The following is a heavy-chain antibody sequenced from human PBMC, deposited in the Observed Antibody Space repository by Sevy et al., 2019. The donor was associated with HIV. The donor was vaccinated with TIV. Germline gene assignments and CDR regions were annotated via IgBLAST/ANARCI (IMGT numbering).Heavy chain of an antibody. CDR1: GFTVSSNY. V-gene: IGHV3-53*01. J-gene: IGHJ4*01. CDR2: IYSGGST. D-gene: IGHD3-16*02. Sequence: GGSLRLSCAASGFTVSSNYMSWVRQAPGKGLEWVSVIYSGGSTYYADSVKGRFTISRDNAKNSLYLQMNSLRAEDTAVYYCARDGGALLYDYWGQGTLVTVSS. CDR3: ARDGGALLYDY.